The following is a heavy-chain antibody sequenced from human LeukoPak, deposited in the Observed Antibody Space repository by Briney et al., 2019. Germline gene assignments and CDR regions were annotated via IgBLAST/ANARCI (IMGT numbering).Heavy chain of an antibody. J-gene: IGHJ4*02. CDR3: ARGLSFSYGYFDY. CDR1: GGSFSGYY. CDR2: INHSGST. Sequence: MPSETLSLTCAVYGGSFSGYYWSWIRQPPGKGLEWIGEINHSGSTNYNPSLKSRVTISVDTSKNQFSLKLSSVTAADTAVYYCARGLSFSYGYFDYWGQGTLVTVSS. D-gene: IGHD5-18*01. V-gene: IGHV4-34*01.